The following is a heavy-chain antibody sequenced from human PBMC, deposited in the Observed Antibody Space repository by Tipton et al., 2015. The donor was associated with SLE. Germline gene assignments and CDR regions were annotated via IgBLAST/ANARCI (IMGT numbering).Heavy chain of an antibody. V-gene: IGHV3-72*01. CDR1: GFTFSSYD. CDR2: SRNKANSYTT. Sequence: SLRLSCAASGFTFSSYDMSWVRQAPGKGLEWVGRSRNKANSYTTEYAASVKGRFTISRDISKNSLYLQMNSLKTEDTAVYYCAKDRPYSSSWYPFDYWGQGTLVTVSS. J-gene: IGHJ4*02. CDR3: AKDRPYSSSWYPFDY. D-gene: IGHD6-13*01.